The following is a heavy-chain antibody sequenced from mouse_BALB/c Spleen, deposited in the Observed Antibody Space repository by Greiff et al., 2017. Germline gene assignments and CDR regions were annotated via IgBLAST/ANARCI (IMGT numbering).Heavy chain of an antibody. CDR1: GYTFTSYT. D-gene: IGHD2-2*01. CDR2: INPSSGYT. J-gene: IGHJ2*01. CDR3: ASNSYGYDLSFDY. Sequence: VQLQQSGAELARPGASVRMSCKASGYTFTSYTMHWVKQRPGQGLEWIGYINPSSGYTNYNQKFKDKATLTADKSSSTAYMQLSSLTSEDSAVYYCASNSYGYDLSFDYWGQGTTLTVSS. V-gene: IGHV1-4*01.